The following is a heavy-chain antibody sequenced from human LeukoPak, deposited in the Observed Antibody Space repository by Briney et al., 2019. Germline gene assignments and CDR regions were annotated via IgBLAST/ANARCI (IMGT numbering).Heavy chain of an antibody. J-gene: IGHJ4*02. Sequence: SETLSPTCAVSGGSISSSNWWSWVRQPPGKGLEWIGEIYHSGSTNYNPSLKSRVTISVDKSKNQFSLKLSSVTAADTAVYYCARVRYYGSGSYYNNPFDYWGQGTLVAVSS. CDR3: ARVRYYGSGSYYNNPFDY. V-gene: IGHV4-4*02. CDR2: IYHSGST. D-gene: IGHD3-10*01. CDR1: GGSISSSNW.